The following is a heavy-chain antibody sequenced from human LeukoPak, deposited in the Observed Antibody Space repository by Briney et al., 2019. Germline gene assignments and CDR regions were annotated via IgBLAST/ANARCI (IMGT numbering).Heavy chain of an antibody. Sequence: PETLSLTRALYLGSFSVYLWSSIRQPPAKGLEWVGEINHSGSTNYNPPLKSRATISVDTSKNQFALKLSSVTAADTAVYYCARGGVIVAAAGYYFDYWGQGTLVTVSS. D-gene: IGHD6-13*01. CDR1: LGSFSVYL. J-gene: IGHJ4*02. V-gene: IGHV4-34*01. CDR3: ARGGVIVAAAGYYFDY. CDR2: INHSGST.